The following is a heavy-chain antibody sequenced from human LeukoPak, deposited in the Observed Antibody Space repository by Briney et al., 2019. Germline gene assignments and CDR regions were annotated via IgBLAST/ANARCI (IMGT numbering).Heavy chain of an antibody. CDR1: GYTFTSHY. V-gene: IGHV1-46*01. D-gene: IGHD5-18*01. CDR3: ARARDTAVVGNALAFDY. CDR2: INPSGGST. J-gene: IGHJ4*02. Sequence: ASVKVSCKASGYTFTSHYMHWVRQAPGQGLEWMGIINPSGGSTSYAQKFQGRVTMTRDTSTSTVYMELSSLRSEDTAVYYCARARDTAVVGNALAFDYWGQGTLVTVSS.